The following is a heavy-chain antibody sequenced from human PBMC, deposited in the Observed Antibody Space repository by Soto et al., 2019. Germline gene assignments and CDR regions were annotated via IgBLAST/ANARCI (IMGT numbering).Heavy chain of an antibody. J-gene: IGHJ4*02. V-gene: IGHV1-2*02. D-gene: IGHD6-19*01. Sequence: ASVKVSCKASGYIFTDYSMHWLRQAPRQGLAGVGWLNPNSGDTIYAHKFQGRVTLTRDTSISTVYLELDSLTSDDAAVYDWAREASAVISLDYWGQGTLVTVSS. CDR3: AREASAVISLDY. CDR2: LNPNSGDT. CDR1: GYIFTDYS.